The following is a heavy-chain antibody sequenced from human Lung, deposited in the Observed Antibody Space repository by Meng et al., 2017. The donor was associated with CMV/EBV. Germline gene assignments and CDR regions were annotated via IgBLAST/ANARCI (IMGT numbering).Heavy chain of an antibody. CDR3: ARVGAYCGGDCYHPR. CDR1: GCSLSSRNW. Sequence: QGHLPVARPGLVKPSGTLSLACAVSGCSLSSRNWWSWVRQPPGKGLEWIGEIYQSGSTNYNPSLKSRVTISVDESKNQFSLRLSSVTAADTAVYYCARVGAYCGGDCYHPRWGQGTLVTVSS. D-gene: IGHD2-21*02. CDR2: IYQSGST. V-gene: IGHV4-4*02. J-gene: IGHJ4*02.